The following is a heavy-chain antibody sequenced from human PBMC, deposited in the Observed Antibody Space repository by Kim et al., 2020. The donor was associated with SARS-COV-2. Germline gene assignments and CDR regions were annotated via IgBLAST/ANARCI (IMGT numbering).Heavy chain of an antibody. V-gene: IGHV1-69*01. Sequence: FQGRVTITADESTSTAYMELSSLRSEDTAVYYCARGEIAAAYYYYGMDVWGQGTTVTVSS. CDR3: ARGEIAAAYYYYGMDV. J-gene: IGHJ6*02. D-gene: IGHD6-25*01.